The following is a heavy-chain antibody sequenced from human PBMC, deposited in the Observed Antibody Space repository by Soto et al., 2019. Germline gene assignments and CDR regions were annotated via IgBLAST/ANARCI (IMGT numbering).Heavy chain of an antibody. CDR3: TRDGMGGDIGDGFEH. D-gene: IGHD4-17*01. Sequence: QVQLVESGGGVVQPGRSLRLSCAASGFTFSNFGIHWVRQAPGKGLEWVAVIWYDGTNKHYADSVKGRFTISRDNSKNTLYLQITSLRAGDTAVYYCTRDGMGGDIGDGFEHWGQGTKVTVSS. V-gene: IGHV3-33*01. J-gene: IGHJ3*01. CDR1: GFTFSNFG. CDR2: IWYDGTNK.